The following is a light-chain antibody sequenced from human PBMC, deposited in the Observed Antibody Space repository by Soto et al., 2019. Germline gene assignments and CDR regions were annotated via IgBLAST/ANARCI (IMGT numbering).Light chain of an antibody. CDR3: QSYDSSLSV. Sequence: QSVLTQPPSVSGAPGQRVTISCTGSSSNIGAGYDVHWYQQLPGTAPKLLIYGNSNRPSGVPDRLSGSKSGTSASLAITGLQAEDEADYYCQSYDSSLSVFGTGTKVTVL. CDR2: GNS. J-gene: IGLJ1*01. V-gene: IGLV1-40*01. CDR1: SSNIGAGYD.